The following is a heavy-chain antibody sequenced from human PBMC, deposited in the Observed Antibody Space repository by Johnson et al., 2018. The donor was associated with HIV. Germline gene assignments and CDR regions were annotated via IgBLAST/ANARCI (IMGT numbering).Heavy chain of an antibody. CDR3: ASWMYSGRSWGAFDI. D-gene: IGHD1-26*01. V-gene: IGHV3-30*04. J-gene: IGHJ3*02. CDR1: GFTFSSYA. CDR2: ISYDGSNK. Sequence: VQLLESGGGVVQPGRSLRLSCAASGFTFSSYAMHWVRQAPGKGLEWVAVISYDGSNKYYADSVKGRFTISRDNSKNTLYLQMNSLRGEDTALYYWASWMYSGRSWGAFDIWGQGTMVTVSS.